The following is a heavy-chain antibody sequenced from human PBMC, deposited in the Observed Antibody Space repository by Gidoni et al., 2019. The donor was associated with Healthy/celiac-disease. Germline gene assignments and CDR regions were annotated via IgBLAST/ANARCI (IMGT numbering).Heavy chain of an antibody. J-gene: IGHJ6*02. Sequence: EAQLVQSGAEVKKPGESLRIACKGSGYSFTSYWISWVRQMPGKGLEWMGRIDPSYSYTNYSPSFQGHVTISADKSISTAYLQWSSLKASDTAMYYCASSVVVPYYYYYGMDVWGQGTTVTVSS. CDR2: IDPSYSYT. CDR3: ASSVVVPYYYYYGMDV. D-gene: IGHD2-15*01. CDR1: GYSFTSYW. V-gene: IGHV5-10-1*03.